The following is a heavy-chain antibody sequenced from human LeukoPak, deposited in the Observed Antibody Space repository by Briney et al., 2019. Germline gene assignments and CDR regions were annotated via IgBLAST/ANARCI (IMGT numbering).Heavy chain of an antibody. V-gene: IGHV3-21*01. D-gene: IGHD6-13*01. CDR3: ARVGGSSSWYVGIGWFDP. J-gene: IGHJ5*02. Sequence: PGGSLRLSCAASGFTFSSYSMNWVRQAPGKGLEWVSSISSSSSYIYYADSVKGRFTISRDNAKNSLYLQMNSLRAEDTAVYYCARVGGSSSWYVGIGWFDPWGQGTLVTVSS. CDR2: ISSSSSYI. CDR1: GFTFSSYS.